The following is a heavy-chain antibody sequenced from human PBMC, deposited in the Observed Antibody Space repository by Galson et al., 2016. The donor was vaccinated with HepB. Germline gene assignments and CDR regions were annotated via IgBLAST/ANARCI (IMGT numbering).Heavy chain of an antibody. J-gene: IGHJ4*02. CDR3: AKSPATAGAYYFDS. V-gene: IGHV3-30*04. CDR2: ISYDGSVK. D-gene: IGHD6-13*01. Sequence: LRLSCAASGFLFSSHAMHWVRQAPGKGLEWLALISYDGSVKYYADSVKGRFTISRDNSKNTMYVHMTGLRAEDTAFYYCAKSPATAGAYYFDSWGQGTLVTVSA. CDR1: GFLFSSHA.